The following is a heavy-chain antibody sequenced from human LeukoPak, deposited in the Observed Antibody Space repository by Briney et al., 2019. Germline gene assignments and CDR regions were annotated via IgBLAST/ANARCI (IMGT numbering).Heavy chain of an antibody. CDR3: ARDFPYCSSTSCYNY. CDR2: ISYDGSNK. D-gene: IGHD2-2*02. CDR1: GFTFSSYA. Sequence: PGRSLRLSCAASGFTFSSYAMHWVRQAPGKGLEWVAVISYDGSNKYYADSVKGRFTISRDNAKNTLYLQMNSLRAEDTAVYYCARDFPYCSSTSCYNYWGQGTLVTVSS. V-gene: IGHV3-30-3*01. J-gene: IGHJ4*02.